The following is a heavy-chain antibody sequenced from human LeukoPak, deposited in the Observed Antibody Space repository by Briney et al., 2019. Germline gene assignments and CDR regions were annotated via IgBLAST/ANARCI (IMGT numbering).Heavy chain of an antibody. D-gene: IGHD4-17*01. V-gene: IGHV3-9*01. CDR1: GFTFDDYA. Sequence: PGGSLRLSCAASGFTFDDYAMHWVRQAPGKGLEWVSGISWNSGSIGYADSVKGRFTISRDNSKNTLYLQMNSLRAEDTAVYYCARDSNGDYGGGFDPWGQGTLVTVSS. J-gene: IGHJ5*02. CDR2: ISWNSGSI. CDR3: ARDSNGDYGGGFDP.